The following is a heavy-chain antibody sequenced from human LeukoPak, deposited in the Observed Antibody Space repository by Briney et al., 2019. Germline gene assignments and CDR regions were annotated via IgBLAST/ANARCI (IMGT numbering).Heavy chain of an antibody. CDR3: ARDLRSSSWYYYYGMDV. D-gene: IGHD6-13*01. Sequence: GGSLRLSCAASGFTFSSYAMHWVRQAPGKGLEWVAVISYDGSNKYYADSVKGRFTISRDNSKNTLYLQMNSLRAEDTAVYYCARDLRSSSWYYYYGMDVWGQGTTVTVSS. CDR1: GFTFSSYA. CDR2: ISYDGSNK. J-gene: IGHJ6*02. V-gene: IGHV3-30-3*01.